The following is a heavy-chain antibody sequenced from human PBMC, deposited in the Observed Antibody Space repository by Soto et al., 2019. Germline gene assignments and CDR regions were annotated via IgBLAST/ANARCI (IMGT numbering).Heavy chain of an antibody. D-gene: IGHD4-17*01. Sequence: SVKVSCKASGGTFSSYAISWVRQAPGQGLGWMGGIIPIFGTANYAQKFQGRVTITADESTSTAYMELSSLRSEDTAVYYCASTTTVVTPEYPASSGMYVWCQGTTLTISS. CDR2: IIPIFGTA. V-gene: IGHV1-69*13. CDR3: ASTTTVVTPEYPASSGMYV. J-gene: IGHJ6*02. CDR1: GGTFSSYA.